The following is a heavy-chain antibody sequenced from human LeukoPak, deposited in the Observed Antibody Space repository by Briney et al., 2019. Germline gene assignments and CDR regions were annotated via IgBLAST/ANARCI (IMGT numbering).Heavy chain of an antibody. CDR2: INGDGSST. J-gene: IGHJ4*02. V-gene: IGHV3-74*01. Sequence: GGSLRLSCAASGFTVSSNYMSWVRQAPGKGLVWVSRINGDGSSTRYADSVKGRFTISRDNAKNTLYLQMNSLRAEDTAVYYCARGGNGYEPFDYWGQGTLVTVSS. D-gene: IGHD5-12*01. CDR3: ARGGNGYEPFDY. CDR1: GFTVSSNY.